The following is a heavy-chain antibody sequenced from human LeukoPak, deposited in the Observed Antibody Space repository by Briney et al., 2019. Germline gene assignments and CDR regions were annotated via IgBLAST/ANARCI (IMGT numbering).Heavy chain of an antibody. D-gene: IGHD2-15*01. CDR3: AKDRLVVVAATPYY. CDR2: ISSSSSTI. Sequence: GGSLRLSCAASGFTFSSYSMNWVRQAPAKGLEWISYISSSSSTISYADSVKGRFTISRDNANNSLYLQLNSLRDEDTAVYYCAKDRLVVVAATPYYWGQGTLVTVSS. V-gene: IGHV3-48*02. CDR1: GFTFSSYS. J-gene: IGHJ4*02.